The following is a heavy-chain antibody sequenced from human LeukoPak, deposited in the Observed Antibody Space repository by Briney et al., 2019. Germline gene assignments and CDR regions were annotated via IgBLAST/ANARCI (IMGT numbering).Heavy chain of an antibody. Sequence: GGSLRLSCAASGVIISGYAMSWVRQAPGKGLEWVSAINGRGDNTYYADFVKGRFTTSRDNSKSTVYLQMNSLRTEDTAVYYCAQDRVSPSFNSFDPSGQGTLVTVSS. CDR3: AQDRVSPSFNSFDP. CDR2: INGRGDNT. V-gene: IGHV3-23*01. D-gene: IGHD2-15*01. CDR1: GVIISGYA. J-gene: IGHJ5*02.